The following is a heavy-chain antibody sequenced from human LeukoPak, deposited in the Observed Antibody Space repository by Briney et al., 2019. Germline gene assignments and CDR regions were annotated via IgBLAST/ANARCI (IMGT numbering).Heavy chain of an antibody. J-gene: IGHJ1*01. D-gene: IGHD3-3*01. Sequence: GGSLRLSCAASGFTFSSYSMNWVRQAPGKGLEWVSSISSSSSYIYYADLVKGRFTISRDNAKNSLYLQMNSLRAEDTAVYYCARDARFLEWLSSAEYFQHWGQGTLVTVSS. V-gene: IGHV3-21*01. CDR2: ISSSSSYI. CDR3: ARDARFLEWLSSAEYFQH. CDR1: GFTFSSYS.